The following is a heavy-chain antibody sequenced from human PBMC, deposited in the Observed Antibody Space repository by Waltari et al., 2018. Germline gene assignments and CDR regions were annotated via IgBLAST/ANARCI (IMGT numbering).Heavy chain of an antibody. CDR3: ARDSGSGSLHH. CDR1: GYIFTRSA. D-gene: IGHD3-10*01. J-gene: IGHJ4*02. Sequence: QVQLVQSGAEVKKPGDSVKVSCRASGYIFTRSAIHWVRQAPGQRLEWMGWINIGNGNTRYSQRFQDRVSITRDTSASTAYMDLSSLRSEDTAVYYCARDSGSGSLHHWGQGTLVTVSS. V-gene: IGHV1-3*04. CDR2: INIGNGNT.